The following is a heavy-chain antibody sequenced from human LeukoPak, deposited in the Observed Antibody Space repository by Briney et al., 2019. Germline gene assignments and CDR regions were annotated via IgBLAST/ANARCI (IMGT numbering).Heavy chain of an antibody. CDR3: AKDRGYCSSTSCLYFDY. J-gene: IGHJ4*02. D-gene: IGHD2-2*03. Sequence: PGGSLRLSCAVAGFTLTEHALSWVRQAPGEGLEWVSGIIDVGDTYYADSVKGRFTISRDSSKNTLYLQMNSLRAEDTAVYYCAKDRGYCSSTSCLYFDYWGQGTLVTVSS. CDR1: GFTLTEHA. V-gene: IGHV3-23*01. CDR2: IIDVGDT.